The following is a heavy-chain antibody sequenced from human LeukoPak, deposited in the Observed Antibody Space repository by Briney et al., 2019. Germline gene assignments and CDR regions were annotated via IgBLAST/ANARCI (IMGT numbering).Heavy chain of an antibody. CDR1: GFTFSSYA. D-gene: IGHD3-10*01. CDR3: AKRAHYGSGSYYTLDY. V-gene: IGHV3-23*01. CDR2: ISGSGGST. Sequence: GGSLRLSCAASGFTFSSYALSWVRQAPGKGLECVSAISGSGGSTYYADSVKGRFTISRDNSKNTLYLQMNSLRAEDTAVYYCAKRAHYGSGSYYTLDYWGQGTLVTVSS. J-gene: IGHJ4*02.